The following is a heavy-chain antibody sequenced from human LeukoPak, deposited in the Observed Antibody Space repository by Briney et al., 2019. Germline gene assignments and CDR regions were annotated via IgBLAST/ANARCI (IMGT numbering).Heavy chain of an antibody. CDR3: ARHDYGGNFLDY. Sequence: SETLSLTCTVSGGSISSSSYYWGWIRQPPGKGMEWIGSIYYSGSTYYNPSLKSRVTISVDTSKNQFSLKLSSVTAADTAVYYCARHDYGGNFLDYWGQGTLVTVSS. CDR1: GGSISSSSYY. D-gene: IGHD4-23*01. J-gene: IGHJ4*02. V-gene: IGHV4-39*01. CDR2: IYYSGST.